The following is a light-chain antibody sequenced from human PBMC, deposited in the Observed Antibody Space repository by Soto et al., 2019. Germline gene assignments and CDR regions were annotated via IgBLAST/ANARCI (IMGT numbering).Light chain of an antibody. V-gene: IGLV2-8*01. CDR3: VSFGGSNV. Sequence: VLTQPPSASWSPGQSVTISCTVTSSDVGAYNYVSWYQQHPGKAPKLMIYEVSKRPSGVPDRFSGSKSGNTASLTVSGLQAEDEADYYCVSFGGSNVFGTGTKVTVL. CDR1: SSDVGAYNY. CDR2: EVS. J-gene: IGLJ1*01.